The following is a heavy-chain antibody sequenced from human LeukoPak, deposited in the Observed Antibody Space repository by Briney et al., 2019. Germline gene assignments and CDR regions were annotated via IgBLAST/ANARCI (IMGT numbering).Heavy chain of an antibody. CDR1: GYTLTELS. CDR3: ATAQPQDENNWFDP. V-gene: IGHV1-24*01. CDR2: FDPEDGET. Sequence: ASVKVSCKVSGYTLTELSMHWVRQAPGKGLEWMGGFDPEDGETIYAQKFQGRVTMTEDTSTDTAYVELSSLRSEDTAVYYCATAQPQDENNWFDPWGQGTLVTVSS. J-gene: IGHJ5*02.